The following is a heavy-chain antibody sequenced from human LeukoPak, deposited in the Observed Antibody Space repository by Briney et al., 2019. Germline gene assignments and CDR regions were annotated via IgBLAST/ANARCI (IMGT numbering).Heavy chain of an antibody. D-gene: IGHD3-3*01. CDR1: GGSLSGYY. CDR3: ARGGGGDFWSGYYFDY. V-gene: IGHV4-34*01. CDR2: INHSGST. Sequence: SETLSLTCAVYGGSLSGYYWSWIRQPPGKGLEWIGEINHSGSTNYNPSLKSRVTISVDTSKNQFSLKLSSVTAADTAVYYCARGGGGDFWSGYYFDYWGQGTLVTVSS. J-gene: IGHJ4*02.